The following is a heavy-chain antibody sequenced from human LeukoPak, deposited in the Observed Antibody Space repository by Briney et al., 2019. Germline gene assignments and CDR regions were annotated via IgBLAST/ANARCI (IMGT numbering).Heavy chain of an antibody. CDR3: ASSRRYSSSSQFDY. V-gene: IGHV1-18*01. Sequence: ASVKVSCKASGYTFTSYGISWVRQAPGQGLEWMGWISAYNGNTNYAQKLQGRVTMTTDTSTSTAYMELRSLRSDDTAVYYCASSRRYSSSSQFDYWGQGTLVTVSS. D-gene: IGHD6-6*01. CDR1: GYTFTSYG. CDR2: ISAYNGNT. J-gene: IGHJ4*02.